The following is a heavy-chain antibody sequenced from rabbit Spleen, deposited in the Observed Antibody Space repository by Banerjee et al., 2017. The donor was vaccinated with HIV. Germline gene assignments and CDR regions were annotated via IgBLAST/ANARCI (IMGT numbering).Heavy chain of an antibody. CDR2: IYTGVSDST. D-gene: IGHD7-1*01. Sequence: QEQLVESGGGLVQPEGSLTLTCTASGFSFSSTYYLCWVRQAPGKGLEWIACIYTGVSDSTYYANWAKGRFTISNASSTTVTLQMTSLTAADTATYFCARFYAGYGDFGYAAMWGQGTLVTVS. CDR1: GFSFSSTYY. CDR3: ARFYAGYGDFGYAAM. J-gene: IGHJ3*01. V-gene: IGHV1S45*01.